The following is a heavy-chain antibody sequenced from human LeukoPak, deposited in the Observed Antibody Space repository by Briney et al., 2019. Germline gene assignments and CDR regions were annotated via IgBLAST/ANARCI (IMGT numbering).Heavy chain of an antibody. Sequence: PSETLSLTCTVSGGSISSYYWSWIRQPPGKGLEWIGYIYYSGSTNYNPSLKSRVTISVDTPKNQFSLKLSSVTAADTAVYYCARHVIAARIFDYWGQGTLVTVSS. CDR3: ARHVIAARIFDY. CDR1: GGSISSYY. J-gene: IGHJ4*02. V-gene: IGHV4-59*08. D-gene: IGHD6-6*01. CDR2: IYYSGST.